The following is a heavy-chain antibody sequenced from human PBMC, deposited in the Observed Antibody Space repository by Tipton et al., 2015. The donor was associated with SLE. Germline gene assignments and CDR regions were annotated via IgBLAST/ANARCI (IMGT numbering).Heavy chain of an antibody. V-gene: IGHV3-7*01. CDR3: ARDLSGYSYGSYFDY. D-gene: IGHD5-18*01. Sequence: SLRLSCAASGFTFSSYGMHWVRQAPGKGLEWVANIKQEGDEKNYLDSVKGRFTISRDNAKNSLFLQMNSLRAEDTAVYYCARDLSGYSYGSYFDYWGQGTLVTVSS. CDR1: GFTFSSYG. J-gene: IGHJ4*02. CDR2: IKQEGDEK.